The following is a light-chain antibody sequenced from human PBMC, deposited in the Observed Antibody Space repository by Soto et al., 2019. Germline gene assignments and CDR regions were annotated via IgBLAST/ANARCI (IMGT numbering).Light chain of an antibody. J-gene: IGKJ2*01. CDR1: QSVSSSY. CDR3: QQYGSSPLYT. CDR2: GAS. V-gene: IGKV3-20*01. Sequence: ENVLTQSPGTLSLSPGERATLSCRASQSVSSSYLAWYQQKPGQAPRLLIYGASNRAIGIPDRFSGSGAGTDFTLTISRLEPEDFAVYYCQQYGSSPLYTFGQGTKVEIK.